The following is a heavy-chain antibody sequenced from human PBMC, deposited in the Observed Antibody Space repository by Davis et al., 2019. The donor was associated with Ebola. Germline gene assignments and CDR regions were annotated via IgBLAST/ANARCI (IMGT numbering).Heavy chain of an antibody. Sequence: PGGSLRLSCAASGFAFSNHWMSWVRQAPGKGLEWVSAISGSGGSTYYADSVKGRFTISRDNSKNTLYLQMNSLRAEDTAVYYCAKAYYDILTGSYYYYGMDVWGQGTTVTVSS. CDR2: ISGSGGST. D-gene: IGHD3-9*01. J-gene: IGHJ6*02. CDR3: AKAYYDILTGSYYYYGMDV. V-gene: IGHV3-23*01. CDR1: GFAFSNHW.